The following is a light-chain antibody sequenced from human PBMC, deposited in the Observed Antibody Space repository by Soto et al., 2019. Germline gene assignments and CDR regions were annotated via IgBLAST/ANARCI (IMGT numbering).Light chain of an antibody. V-gene: IGKV1-5*01. CDR2: DAS. Sequence: DIQMTQSPSTLSASVGDRVTITCRASQSISSWLAWYQQKPGKAPKLRIYDASSLESGVPSRFSGSGSGTEFTLTISSLQPDDFASYYCQKYNSLYTFGQGTKLEIK. CDR3: QKYNSLYT. J-gene: IGKJ2*01. CDR1: QSISSW.